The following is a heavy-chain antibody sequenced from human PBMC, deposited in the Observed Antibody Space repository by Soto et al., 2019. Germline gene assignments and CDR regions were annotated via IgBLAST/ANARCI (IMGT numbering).Heavy chain of an antibody. J-gene: IGHJ1*01. V-gene: IGHV3-23*01. CDR3: AKGGGTTSRYFQH. CDR1: GFTFSDYT. D-gene: IGHD2-2*01. Sequence: EVQLLESGGGLVQPGGSLRLSCAASGFTFSDYTMRWIRQAPGKGPEWVSSITGGGGTYYADSVKGRFTISRDTSKNTLYLQINSLRPEDTAVYYCAKGGGTTSRYFQHWGQGTLVTVSS. CDR2: ITGGGGT.